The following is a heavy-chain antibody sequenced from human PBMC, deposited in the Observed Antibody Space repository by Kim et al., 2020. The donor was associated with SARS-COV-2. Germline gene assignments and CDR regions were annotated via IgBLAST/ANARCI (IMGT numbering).Heavy chain of an antibody. Sequence: RYRPSFQGQVTISADKSISTAYLQWRSLKASDTAVYYCARRAVATVEFDYWGQGTLVTVSS. J-gene: IGHJ4*02. D-gene: IGHD5-12*01. V-gene: IGHV5-51*01. CDR3: ARRAVATVEFDY.